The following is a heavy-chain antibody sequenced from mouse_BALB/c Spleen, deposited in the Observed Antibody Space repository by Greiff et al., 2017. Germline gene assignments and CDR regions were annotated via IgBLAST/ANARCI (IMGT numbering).Heavy chain of an antibody. J-gene: IGHJ2*01. CDR3: ARLSGGFHFDY. V-gene: IGHV1-4*02. CDR2: INPSSGYT. Sequence: VQLQQSAAELARPGASVKMSCKASGYTFTSYTMHWVKQRPGQGLEWIGYINPSSGYTEYNQKFKDKTTLTADKSSSTAYMQLSSLTSEDSAVYYCARLSGGFHFDYWGQGTTLTVSS. D-gene: IGHD1-1*02. CDR1: GYTFTSYT.